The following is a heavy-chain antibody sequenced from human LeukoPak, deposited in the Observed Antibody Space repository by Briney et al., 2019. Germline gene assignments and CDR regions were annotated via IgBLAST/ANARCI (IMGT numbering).Heavy chain of an antibody. Sequence: NPSETLSLTCTVSGGSISSYYWSWIRQPAGKGLEWIGRIYTSGSTNYNPSLKSRVTISVDTSKNQFSLKMSSVTAADTAVYFCARGGPPGYYYDYYMDVWGKGTTVTISS. CDR2: IYTSGST. CDR3: ARGGPPGYYYDYYMDV. CDR1: GGSISSYY. V-gene: IGHV4-4*07. J-gene: IGHJ6*03.